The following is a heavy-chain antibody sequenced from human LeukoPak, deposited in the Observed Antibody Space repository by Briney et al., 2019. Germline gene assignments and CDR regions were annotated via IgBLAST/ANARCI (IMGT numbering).Heavy chain of an antibody. CDR1: GGTFSSYA. D-gene: IGHD2-2*01. CDR3: ATGLYCSNTSCSFDY. CDR2: IIPIFGTA. J-gene: IGHJ4*02. Sequence: GSSVKVSCKASGGTFSSYAISWVRQAPGQGLEWMGGIIPIFGTANYAQKFQGRVTITADESTSTAYMELSSLRSEDTAVYYCATGLYCSNTSCSFDYWGQGTLFTVSS. V-gene: IGHV1-69*01.